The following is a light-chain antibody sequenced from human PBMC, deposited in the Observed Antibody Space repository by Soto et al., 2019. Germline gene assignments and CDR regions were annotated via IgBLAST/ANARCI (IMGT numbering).Light chain of an antibody. Sequence: DIQMTQSPSTLSASVGDRVTITCRASQSISPWLAWYQQKPGKAPKLLIYKASSLESGVPSRFSGSGSGTEFTLTISSLQPEDFATYYCQHYNSYPITCGQGTRLEIK. CDR3: QHYNSYPIT. V-gene: IGKV1-5*03. CDR2: KAS. J-gene: IGKJ5*01. CDR1: QSISPW.